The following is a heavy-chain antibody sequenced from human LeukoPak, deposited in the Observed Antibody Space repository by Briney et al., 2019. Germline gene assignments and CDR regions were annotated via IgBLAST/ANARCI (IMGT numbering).Heavy chain of an antibody. CDR1: GFTFSSYS. V-gene: IGHV3-21*01. Sequence: GGSLRLSCAAPGFTFSSYSMNWVRQAPGKGLEWVSSISSSSSYIYYADSVKGRFTISRDNAKNSLYLQMNSLRAEDTAVYYCARGYHYYGSGILDYWGQGTLVTVSS. CDR3: ARGYHYYGSGILDY. D-gene: IGHD3-10*01. J-gene: IGHJ4*02. CDR2: ISSSSSYI.